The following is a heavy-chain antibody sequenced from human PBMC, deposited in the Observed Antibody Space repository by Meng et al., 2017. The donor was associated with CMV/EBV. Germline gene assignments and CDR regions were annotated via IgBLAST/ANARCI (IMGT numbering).Heavy chain of an antibody. CDR3: ARETYYYDSSGYYYSN. D-gene: IGHD3-22*01. Sequence: GESLKISCKASGYTFTGYYMHWVRQAPGQGLEWMGWINPNSGGTNYAQKFQGRVTMTRDTSISTAYMELSRLRSDDTAVYYCARETYYYDSSGYYYSNWGQGTLVTVS. CDR1: GYTFTGYY. V-gene: IGHV1-2*02. CDR2: INPNSGGT. J-gene: IGHJ4*02.